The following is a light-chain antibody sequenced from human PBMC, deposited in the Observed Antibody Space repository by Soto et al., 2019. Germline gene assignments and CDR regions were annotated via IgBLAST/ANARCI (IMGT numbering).Light chain of an antibody. CDR2: DAS. CDR1: QYIISF. J-gene: IGKJ2*01. Sequence: DIQMTQSPSTLSASVGDRVTISCRASQYIISFLAWYQHKPGKAPKLLIYDASTLQTGVPSRFRGSGFGTEFTLTISGLQPDDFATYYCQQHDDYSHATFGQGTKVDIK. V-gene: IGKV1-5*01. CDR3: QQHDDYSHAT.